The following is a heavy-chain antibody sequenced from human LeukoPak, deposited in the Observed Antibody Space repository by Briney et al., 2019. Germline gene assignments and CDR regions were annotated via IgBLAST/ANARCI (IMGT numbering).Heavy chain of an antibody. J-gene: IGHJ4*02. CDR2: ISSSSSTI. V-gene: IGHV3-48*01. D-gene: IGHD6-13*01. CDR1: GFTFSSYS. Sequence: GGSLRLSCAASGFTFSSYSMTWVRQAPGKGLEWVSYISSSSSTIYYADSVKGRFTISRDNAKNSLYLQMNSLRAEDTAVYYCARDHGYSSSWPDYWGQGTLVTVSS. CDR3: ARDHGYSSSWPDY.